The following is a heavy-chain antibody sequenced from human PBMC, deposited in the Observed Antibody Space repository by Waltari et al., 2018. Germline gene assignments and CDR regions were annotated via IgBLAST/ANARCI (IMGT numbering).Heavy chain of an antibody. CDR2: VLSSGQT. D-gene: IGHD2-2*02. CDR1: GTSIAAHYFF. Sequence: QLQLQESGPKLVKPSETLSLTCTVSGTSIAAHYFFWAWVRQSPGKGLEWIGSVLSSGQTYYNPSLNDRVTVSLDASKDQFSLKLTSMTAADTAVYFCAKHPNSLYYFDSWGQGTLVAVSS. V-gene: IGHV4-39*01. J-gene: IGHJ4*02. CDR3: AKHPNSLYYFDS.